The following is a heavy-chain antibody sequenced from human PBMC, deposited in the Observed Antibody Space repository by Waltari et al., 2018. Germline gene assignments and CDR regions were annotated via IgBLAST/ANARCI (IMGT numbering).Heavy chain of an antibody. J-gene: IGHJ4*02. CDR1: GFTLRNDW. V-gene: IGHV3-74*01. CDR2: INSDGSST. CDR3: ARAPGDWRYQNY. Sequence: EVQLVESGGGLIQQGGSLRLSCAASGFTLRNDWIHWVRQAPGKGLVWVSHINSDGSSTTYADSVKGRFTISRDNAKNTVYLQMNNLRADDTGVYYCARAPGDWRYQNYWGLGTLVTVSS. D-gene: IGHD1-1*01.